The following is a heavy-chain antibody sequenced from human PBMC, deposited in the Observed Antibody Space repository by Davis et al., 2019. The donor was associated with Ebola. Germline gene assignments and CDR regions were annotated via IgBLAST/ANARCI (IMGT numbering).Heavy chain of an antibody. CDR3: AREAADHRGIDF. V-gene: IGHV1-2*04. CDR1: GYIFIHYY. CDR2: INPNTGGA. J-gene: IGHJ4*02. D-gene: IGHD1-14*01. Sequence: AASAMVSCKASGYIFIHYYLHWVRHDPGRGLQLLERINPNTGGADYAPDFQGWVTMTRDTSTSTAYMQLNRLRSDDSAMYYCAREAADHRGIDFWGQETMVTVSS.